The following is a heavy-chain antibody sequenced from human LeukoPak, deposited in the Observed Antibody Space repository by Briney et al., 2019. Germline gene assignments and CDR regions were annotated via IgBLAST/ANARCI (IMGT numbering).Heavy chain of an antibody. D-gene: IGHD6-19*01. CDR2: ISSSSYI. CDR3: ARLSQQWLVQGMDV. J-gene: IGHJ6*04. Sequence: GGSLRLSCAASGFTFSSYSMNWVRQAPGKGLEWVSSISSSSYIYYADSVKGRFTISRDNAKNSLYLQMNSLRAEDTAVYYCARLSQQWLVQGMDVWGKGTTVTVSS. CDR1: GFTFSSYS. V-gene: IGHV3-21*01.